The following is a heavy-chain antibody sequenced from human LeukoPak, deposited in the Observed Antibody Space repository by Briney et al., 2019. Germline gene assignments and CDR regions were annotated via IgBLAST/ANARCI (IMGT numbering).Heavy chain of an antibody. CDR3: ARVPYDFWSGYPAFDI. V-gene: IGHV4-59*01. CDR2: IYYSGST. Sequence: PSETLSLTCTVSGGSISSDYWSWIRQPPGKGLEWIGYIYYSGSTNYNPSLKSRVTISVDTSKNQFSLKLSSVTAADTAVYYCARVPYDFWSGYPAFDIWGQGTMVTVSS. D-gene: IGHD3-3*01. CDR1: GGSISSDY. J-gene: IGHJ3*02.